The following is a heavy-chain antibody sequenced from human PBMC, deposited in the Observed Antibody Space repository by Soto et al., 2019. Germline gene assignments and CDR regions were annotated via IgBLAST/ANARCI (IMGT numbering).Heavy chain of an antibody. CDR1: GYTFTGYY. CDR3: ARDSEVVPAAGPSFDY. CDR2: INPNSGGT. J-gene: IGHJ4*02. V-gene: IGHV1-2*04. Sequence: GASVKVSCKASGYTFTGYYMHWVRQAPGQGLEWMGWINPNSGGTNYAQKFQGWVTMTRDTSISTAYMELSRLRSDDTAVYYCARDSEVVPAAGPSFDYWGQGTLVTVSS. D-gene: IGHD2-2*01.